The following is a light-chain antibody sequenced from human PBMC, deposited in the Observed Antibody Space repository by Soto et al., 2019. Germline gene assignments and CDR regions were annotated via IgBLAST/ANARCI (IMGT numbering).Light chain of an antibody. CDR2: DAF. CDR1: RSLDSGQ. V-gene: IGKV3-20*01. CDR3: QQYGDSPRT. Sequence: EIVLTQSPGTLSLSPGESATLSCRASRSLDSGQLAWYQQKVGRAPRLLIHDAFMRATGIPDRFSGSGSGTDFTLTIARLEPEDFAVYYCQQYGDSPRTFGQVTRLETK. J-gene: IGKJ5*01.